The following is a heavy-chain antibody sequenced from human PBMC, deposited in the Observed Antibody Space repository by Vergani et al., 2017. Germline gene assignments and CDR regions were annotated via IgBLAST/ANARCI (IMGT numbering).Heavy chain of an antibody. J-gene: IGHJ3*02. D-gene: IGHD3-3*01. V-gene: IGHV4-34*01. CDR3: ARGPRATIFGVPPRGPAFDI. CDR2: INHSGST. Sequence: QVQLQQWGAGLLKPSETLSLTCAVYGGSFSGYYWSWIRQPPGKGLEWFGEINHSGSTNYNPSLKSRVTISVDTSKNQFSLKLSSVTAADTAVYYCARGPRATIFGVPPRGPAFDIWGQGTMVTVSS. CDR1: GGSFSGYY.